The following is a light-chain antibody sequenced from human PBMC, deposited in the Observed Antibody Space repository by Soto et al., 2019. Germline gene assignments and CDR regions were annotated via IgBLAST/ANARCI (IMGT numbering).Light chain of an antibody. CDR2: DAS. CDR3: QQRSNWYT. V-gene: IGKV3-11*01. Sequence: EIVLTQSPATLSLSPGERATLSCRASQSVSSYLAWYQQTPGQAPRLLIYDASNRATGIPARFSGSVSGTDFTLTISSLEPEDFAVYYCQQRSNWYTFGQGTKLEIK. CDR1: QSVSSY. J-gene: IGKJ2*01.